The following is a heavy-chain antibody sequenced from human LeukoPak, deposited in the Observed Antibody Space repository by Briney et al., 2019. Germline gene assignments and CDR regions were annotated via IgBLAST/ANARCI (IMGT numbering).Heavy chain of an antibody. J-gene: IGHJ4*02. CDR2: IYYSGSA. CDR1: GYSISSSNW. Sequence: SETLSLTCAVSGYSISSSNWWGWIRQPPGKGLGWIGYIYYSGSAYYNPSLKSRVTMSVDTSKNQFSLKLSSVTAADTAVYYCARGGQLQPEAYFDYWGQGTLVTVSS. CDR3: ARGGQLQPEAYFDY. D-gene: IGHD2-2*01. V-gene: IGHV4-28*03.